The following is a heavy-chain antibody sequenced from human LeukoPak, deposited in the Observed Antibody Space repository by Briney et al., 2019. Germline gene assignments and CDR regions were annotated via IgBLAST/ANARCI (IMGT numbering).Heavy chain of an antibody. J-gene: IGHJ6*03. D-gene: IGHD4-17*01. CDR2: IRYDGSNK. Sequence: GGSLRLSCAASGFTFSSYGMHWVRQAPGKGLEWVAFIRYDGSNKYYADSVKGRFTISRDNSKNTLYLQMNSLRAEDTAVYYCAKGTTVTIYYYYYMDVWGKGTTVTISS. CDR3: AKGTTVTIYYYYYMDV. V-gene: IGHV3-30*02. CDR1: GFTFSSYG.